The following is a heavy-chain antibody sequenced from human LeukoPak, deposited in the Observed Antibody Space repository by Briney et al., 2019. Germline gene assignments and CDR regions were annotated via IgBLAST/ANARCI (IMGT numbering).Heavy chain of an antibody. J-gene: IGHJ4*02. Sequence: GGSLRLSCAASGFTVNSYYMSWVRQAPGKGLEWVSFIYSGGVTYYADSVKGRFTMSRDNSKNTVFLQMNSLRVEDTAVYYCARGRGYCSGGSCHYFDYWGQGTLVTVSS. CDR3: ARGRGYCSGGSCHYFDY. D-gene: IGHD2-15*01. CDR1: GFTVNSYY. CDR2: IYSGGVT. V-gene: IGHV3-66*01.